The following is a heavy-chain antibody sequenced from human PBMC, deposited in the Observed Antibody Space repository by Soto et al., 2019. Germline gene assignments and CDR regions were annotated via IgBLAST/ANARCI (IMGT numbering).Heavy chain of an antibody. J-gene: IGHJ6*02. V-gene: IGHV1-2*04. CDR1: GYTFTGYY. Sequence: ASVKVSCKASGYTFTGYYMHWVRQAPGQGLEWMGWINPNSGGTNYAQKFQGWVTMTRDTSISTAYMELSRLRSDDTAVYYCARASPVVPAAREYYYYGMDGWGQGTTVTVSS. CDR2: INPNSGGT. CDR3: ARASPVVPAAREYYYYGMDG. D-gene: IGHD2-2*01.